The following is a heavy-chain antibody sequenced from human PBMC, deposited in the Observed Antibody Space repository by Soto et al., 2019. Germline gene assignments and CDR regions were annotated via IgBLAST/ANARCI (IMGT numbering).Heavy chain of an antibody. CDR3: ACPAFYDSSGYYPRGYYYYGMDV. V-gene: IGHV1-69*13. J-gene: IGHJ6*02. CDR2: IIPIFGTA. D-gene: IGHD3-22*01. CDR1: GGTFSIYA. Sequence: SVKVSCKASGGTFSIYAISCVLQSALRWREWMGGIIPIFGTANYAQKFQGRVTITADESTSTAYMELSSLRSEDTAVYYCACPAFYDSSGYYPRGYYYYGMDVWGQGTTVTVSS.